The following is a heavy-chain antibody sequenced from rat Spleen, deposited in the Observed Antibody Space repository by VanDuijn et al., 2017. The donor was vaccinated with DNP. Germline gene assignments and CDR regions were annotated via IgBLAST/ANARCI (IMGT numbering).Heavy chain of an antibody. CDR3: AIQLGVFDY. V-gene: IGHV3-3*01. D-gene: IGHD5-1*01. CDR1: GYSITSDFR. Sequence: EVQLQESGPGLVKPSQSLSLTCSVTGYSITSDFRWSWIRKFAGNKLEWMGYINSAGSTNSNPSLKSRISITRDTPKNQFFLQVNSVTTEDSATYYCAIQLGVFDYWGQGIKVTVSS. J-gene: IGHJ2*01. CDR2: INSAGST.